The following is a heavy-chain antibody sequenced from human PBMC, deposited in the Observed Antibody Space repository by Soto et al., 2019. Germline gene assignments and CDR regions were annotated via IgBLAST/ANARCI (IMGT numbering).Heavy chain of an antibody. D-gene: IGHD2-2*01. V-gene: IGHV3-30*04. CDR1: GFTFSDYA. CDR3: ARDDILVIPGGSYNYGMDV. CDR2: VAYDGRSQ. Sequence: QVQLVESGGGVVQPGRSLRLSCAASGFTFSDYAMHCVRQAPGKRLEWVAVVAYDGRSQYYADSVKGRFTIARDNSRTTVYLQMNSLRDEDTAMYYCARDDILVIPGGSYNYGMDVWGHGTTVTVSS. J-gene: IGHJ6*02.